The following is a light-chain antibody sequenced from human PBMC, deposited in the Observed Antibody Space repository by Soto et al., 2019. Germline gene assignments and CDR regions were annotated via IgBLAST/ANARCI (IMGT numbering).Light chain of an antibody. CDR3: CSDARSSTLYV. V-gene: IGLV2-23*02. Sequence: QSVLTQPASVSGSPGQSITISCTGTSSDVGSYNLVSWYQQHPGKAPKLMIYEVNKRTSGVSNRFSGSKSGNTASLTISGLQAEDEADYYFCSDARSSTLYVFGSGTQLPVL. CDR1: SSDVGSYNL. J-gene: IGLJ1*01. CDR2: EVN.